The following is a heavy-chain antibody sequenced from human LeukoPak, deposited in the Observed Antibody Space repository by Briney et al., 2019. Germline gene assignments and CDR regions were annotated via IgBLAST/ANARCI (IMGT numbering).Heavy chain of an antibody. J-gene: IGHJ6*02. D-gene: IGHD6-6*01. V-gene: IGHV1-18*01. CDR2: ISAYNGNT. CDR1: GYTFTSYG. CDR3: ARGCSSSLCYYYYGMDV. Sequence: ASVKVSCKASGYTFTSYGISWVRQAPGQGLEWMGWISAYNGNTNYAQKLQGRVTMTTDTSTSTAYMELRSLRSEDTAVYYCARGCSSSLCYYYYGMDVWGQGTTVTVSS.